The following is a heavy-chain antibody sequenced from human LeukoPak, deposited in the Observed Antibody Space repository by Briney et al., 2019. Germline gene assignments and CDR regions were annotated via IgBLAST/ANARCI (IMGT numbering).Heavy chain of an antibody. D-gene: IGHD3-22*01. V-gene: IGHV3-48*03. J-gene: IGHJ4*02. CDR2: ISSSGSTI. CDR3: ATLYGYYDSSGSTEPVDY. CDR1: GFTFGHYE. Sequence: GGSLRLSCAASGFTFGHYEMNWVRQAPGKGLEWVSYISSSGSTIYYADSVKSRFTVSRDNAKKSLSLQMNSLRAEDTAVYYCATLYGYYDSSGSTEPVDYWGQGTLVTVSS.